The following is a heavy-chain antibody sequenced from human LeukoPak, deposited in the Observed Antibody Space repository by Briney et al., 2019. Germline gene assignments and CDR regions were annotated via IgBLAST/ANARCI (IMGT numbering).Heavy chain of an antibody. CDR1: GFTVSSTY. J-gene: IGHJ4*02. CDR3: ARQDYSQSSGYYYVY. CDR2: IYGGGNT. V-gene: IGHV3-66*04. D-gene: IGHD3-22*01. Sequence: GGSLRLSCAASGFTVSSTYMNWVRQAPGKGLEWVSIIYGGGNTYYADSMKGRFTISRDISKNTRYLQMNSLRAEDTAVYYCARQDYSQSSGYYYVYWGQGTLVTVSS.